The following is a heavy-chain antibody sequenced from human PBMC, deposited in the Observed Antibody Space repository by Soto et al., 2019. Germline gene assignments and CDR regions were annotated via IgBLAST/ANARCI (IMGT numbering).Heavy chain of an antibody. CDR2: INHSGST. CDR1: GGSFSGYY. V-gene: IGHV4-34*01. D-gene: IGHD6-19*01. CDR3: ARGRRSSGWYSPFDY. J-gene: IGHJ4*02. Sequence: QVQLQQWGAGLLKPSETLSLTCAVYGGSFSGYYWSWIRQPPGKGLEWIGEINHSGSTNYNPSLKSRDTISVDTSKNQFYLKLSSVTAADTAVYYCARGRRSSGWYSPFDYWGQGTLVTVSS.